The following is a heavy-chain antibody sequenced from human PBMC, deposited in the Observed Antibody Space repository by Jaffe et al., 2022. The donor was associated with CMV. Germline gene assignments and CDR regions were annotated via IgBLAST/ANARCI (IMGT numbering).Heavy chain of an antibody. V-gene: IGHV3-30*18. CDR3: AKRGRPSVGVNIDAFDM. CDR2: ISRDGRRQ. D-gene: IGHD1-26*01. CDR1: GFTFSDYG. J-gene: IGHJ3*02. Sequence: QVQLVESGGGVVQPGRSLRLSCAVSGFTFSDYGLNWVRQAPGKGLEWVAVISRDGRRQGYADSVKGRFTVSRDNSNNMMYLQMNGLSVEDTAIYYCAKRGRPSVGVNIDAFDMWGQGTLVTVSS.